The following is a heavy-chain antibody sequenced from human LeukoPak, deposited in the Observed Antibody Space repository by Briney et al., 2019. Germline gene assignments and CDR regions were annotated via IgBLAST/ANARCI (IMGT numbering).Heavy chain of an antibody. CDR1: GYTFTSYD. CDR3: ARGLATTSWTIAMTGLDH. Sequence: ASVTVSCKSSGYTFTSYDINWVRQATGQGREWMGWMNPINGNTGYAQKFQGRVTMTRDTSISTAYMELSSLSSEDTAVYYCARGLATTSWTIAMTGLDHWRPGTLVTVSS. CDR2: MNPINGNT. J-gene: IGHJ4*02. D-gene: IGHD3-9*01. V-gene: IGHV1-8*01.